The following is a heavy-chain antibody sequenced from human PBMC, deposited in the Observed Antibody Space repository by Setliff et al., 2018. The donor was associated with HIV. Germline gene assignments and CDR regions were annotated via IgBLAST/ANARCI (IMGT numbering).Heavy chain of an antibody. CDR2: IIPIFHTA. J-gene: IGHJ4*02. D-gene: IGHD6-13*01. V-gene: IGHV1-69*13. CDR1: GGTFSSYG. Sequence: SVKVSCKASGGTFSSYGFSWVRQAPGQGLEWMGRIIPIFHTAYYAQKFQGRVTITADESTTTFYMEMSSLTSEDTAVYYCARGGSWYDYFFDYWGQGTLVTVSS. CDR3: ARGGSWYDYFFDY.